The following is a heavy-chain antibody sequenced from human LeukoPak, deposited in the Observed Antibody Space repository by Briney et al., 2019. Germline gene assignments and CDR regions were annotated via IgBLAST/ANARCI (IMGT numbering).Heavy chain of an antibody. D-gene: IGHD3-10*01. J-gene: IGHJ4*02. CDR2: ISYDGSNK. Sequence: GRSLRLSCAASGFTFSSYAMHWVRQAPGKGLEWVAVISYDGSNKYYADSVKGQFTISRDNSKNTLYLQMNSLRAEDTAVYYCARDGDYYGSGRPYYWGQGTLVTVSS. V-gene: IGHV3-30*04. CDR1: GFTFSSYA. CDR3: ARDGDYYGSGRPYY.